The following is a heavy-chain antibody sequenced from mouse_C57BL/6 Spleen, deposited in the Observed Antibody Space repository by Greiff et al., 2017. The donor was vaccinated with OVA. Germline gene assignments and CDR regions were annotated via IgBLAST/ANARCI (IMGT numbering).Heavy chain of an antibody. V-gene: IGHV5-17*01. CDR3: ARGLPAYYSNYGAMDY. CDR2: ISSGSSTI. D-gene: IGHD2-5*01. Sequence: EVKVVESGGGLVKPGGSLKLSCAASGFTFSDYGMHWVRQAPEKGLEWVAYISSGSSTIYYADTVKGRFTISRDNAKNTLFLQMTSLRSEDTAMYYCARGLPAYYSNYGAMDYWGQGTSVTVSS. CDR1: GFTFSDYG. J-gene: IGHJ4*01.